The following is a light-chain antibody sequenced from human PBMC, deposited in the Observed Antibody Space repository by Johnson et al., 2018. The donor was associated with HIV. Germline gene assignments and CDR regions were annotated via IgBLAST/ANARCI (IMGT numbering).Light chain of an antibody. CDR1: SSNIGNNY. Sequence: QSVLTQPPSVSAAPGQKVTISCSGSSSNIGNNYVSWYQQLPGTAPKLLIYENNKRPSGIPDRFSGSKSGTSATRGITGLQTGDEAEYSCGPWDSRLSAVFGTGTKVTVL. CDR2: ENN. J-gene: IGLJ1*01. V-gene: IGLV1-51*02. CDR3: GPWDSRLSAV.